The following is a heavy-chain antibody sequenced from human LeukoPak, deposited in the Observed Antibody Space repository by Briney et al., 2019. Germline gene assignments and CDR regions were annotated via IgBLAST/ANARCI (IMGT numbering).Heavy chain of an antibody. Sequence: PGESLKISCQASGNSFATYWIGWVRQMPGKGLEWMGIIYPGDSDTRYSPSFQGQVTISADKSISTAYLQWSSLRASDTAMYYCARLGSGSYYGMDVWGQGTTVTVSS. J-gene: IGHJ6*02. CDR3: ARLGSGSYYGMDV. CDR1: GNSFATYW. V-gene: IGHV5-51*01. D-gene: IGHD3-10*01. CDR2: IYPGDSDT.